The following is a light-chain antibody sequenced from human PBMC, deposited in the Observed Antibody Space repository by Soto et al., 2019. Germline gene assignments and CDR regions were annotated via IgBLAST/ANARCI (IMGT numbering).Light chain of an antibody. CDR3: QQRSNWPPT. J-gene: IGKJ4*02. CDR2: DAS. Sequence: EIVLTQSPATLSLSPGERATLSCRASQSISSYLAWYQQKPGQVPRLLIYDASNRATGIPARFSGGGTGTDFTLTISSLEPEDVAVYYCQQRSNWPPTFGGGTKVEIK. V-gene: IGKV3-11*01. CDR1: QSISSY.